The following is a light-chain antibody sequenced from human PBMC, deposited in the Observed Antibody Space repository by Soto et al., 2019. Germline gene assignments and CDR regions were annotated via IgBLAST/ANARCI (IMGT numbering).Light chain of an antibody. CDR2: AAS. CDR3: QQSYSSPPT. CDR1: QDIGND. Sequence: VDRVTITCRASQDIGNDVGWYQQKPGKAPKLLIFAASSLQSGVPSRFSGSRSGPDFTLTISSLQPEDFATYYCQQSYSSPPTFGQGTKVDIK. V-gene: IGKV1-39*01. J-gene: IGKJ1*01.